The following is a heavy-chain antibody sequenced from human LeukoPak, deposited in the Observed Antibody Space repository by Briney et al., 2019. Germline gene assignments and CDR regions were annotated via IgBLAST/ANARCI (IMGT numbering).Heavy chain of an antibody. J-gene: IGHJ4*02. CDR2: IRYDGSNK. CDR1: GFTFSSYG. V-gene: IGHV3-30*02. Sequence: GGSLRLSCAASGFTFSSYGMHWVRQAPGKGLEWVAFIRYDGSNKYYADSVKGRFTISRDNSKNTLYLQVNSLRAEDTAVYYCAKTGYSSSWYGGYFDYWGQGTLVTVSS. CDR3: AKTGYSSSWYGGYFDY. D-gene: IGHD6-13*01.